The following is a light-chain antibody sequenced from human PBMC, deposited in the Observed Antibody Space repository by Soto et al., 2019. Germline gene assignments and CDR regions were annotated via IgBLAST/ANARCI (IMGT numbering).Light chain of an antibody. CDR2: DAS. CDR3: QLRSTSPLT. Sequence: EIVLTQSPATLSLSPGERATLSCRASQSVSSYLAWYQQKPGQAPRLLIYDASNRATAIPARFSGSGSGTDFTLAISSLEPEDFAVYYGQLRSTSPLTFGGGTKVEIK. CDR1: QSVSSY. V-gene: IGKV3-11*01. J-gene: IGKJ4*01.